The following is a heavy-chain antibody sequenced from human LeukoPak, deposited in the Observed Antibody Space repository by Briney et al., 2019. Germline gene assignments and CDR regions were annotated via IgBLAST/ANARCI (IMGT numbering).Heavy chain of an antibody. Sequence: SETLSLTCTVSGGSISSGGYYWSWIRQPAGKGLEWIGRIYTSGSTNYNPSLKSRVTISVDTSKDQFSLKLSSVTAADTAVYYCARDLENYYDSSGYYTWYFDYWGQGTLVTVSS. J-gene: IGHJ4*02. V-gene: IGHV4-61*02. CDR1: GGSISSGGYY. D-gene: IGHD3-22*01. CDR2: IYTSGST. CDR3: ARDLENYYDSSGYYTWYFDY.